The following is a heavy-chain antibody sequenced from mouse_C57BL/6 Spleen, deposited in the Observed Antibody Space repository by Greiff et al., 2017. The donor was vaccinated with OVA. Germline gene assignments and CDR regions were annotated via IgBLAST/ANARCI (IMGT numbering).Heavy chain of an antibody. CDR3: ARSYDYPGYYYAMDY. CDR1: GFTFSSYT. J-gene: IGHJ4*01. D-gene: IGHD2-4*01. CDR2: ISGGGGNT. V-gene: IGHV5-9*01. Sequence: EVQLVESGGGLVKPGGSLKLSCAASGFTFSSYTMSWVRQTPEKRLEWVATISGGGGNTYYPDSVKGRFTISRDNAKNTLYLQMSSLRSEDTALYYCARSYDYPGYYYAMDYWGQGTSVTVSS.